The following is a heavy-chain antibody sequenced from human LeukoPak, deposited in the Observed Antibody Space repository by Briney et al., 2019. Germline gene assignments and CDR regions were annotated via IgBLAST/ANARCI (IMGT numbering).Heavy chain of an antibody. D-gene: IGHD5-18*01. CDR3: ARDLSYGIYYFDY. CDR2: INPNSGGT. V-gene: IGHV1-2*02. CDR1: GGTFSSYA. Sequence: ASVKVSCKASGGTFSSYAISWVRQAPGQGLEWMGWINPNSGGTNYAQKFQGRVTMTRDTSISTAYMELSRLRSDDTAVYYCARDLSYGIYYFDYWGQGTLVTVSS. J-gene: IGHJ4*02.